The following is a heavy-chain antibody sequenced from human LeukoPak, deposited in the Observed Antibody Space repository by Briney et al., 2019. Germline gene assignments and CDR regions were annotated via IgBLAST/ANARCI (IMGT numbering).Heavy chain of an antibody. V-gene: IGHV1-8*01. CDR2: MNPNSGNT. Sequence: ASAKVSCKASGYTFTNYDINWVWRATGQGLEWMGWMNPNSGNTGYAQKFQGRVTMTRSTSISTAYMELSSLTSEDTAVYYCARVSLGYCSGGTCYFQDHWGQGTLVTVSS. D-gene: IGHD2-15*01. CDR1: GYTFTNYD. J-gene: IGHJ4*02. CDR3: ARVSLGYCSGGTCYFQDH.